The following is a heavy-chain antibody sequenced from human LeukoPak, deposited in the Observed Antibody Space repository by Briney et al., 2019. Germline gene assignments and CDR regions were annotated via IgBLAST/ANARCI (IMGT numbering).Heavy chain of an antibody. D-gene: IGHD5-18*01. CDR2: IIPIFGTA. J-gene: IGHJ4*02. V-gene: IGHV1-69*05. Sequence: GASVKVSCKDSGGTFSSYAISWVRQAPGQGLEWMGGIIPIFGTANYAQKFQGRVTITTDESTSTAYMELSSLRSEDTAVYYCAREGGYSYGEIDYWGQGTLVTVSS. CDR1: GGTFSSYA. CDR3: AREGGYSYGEIDY.